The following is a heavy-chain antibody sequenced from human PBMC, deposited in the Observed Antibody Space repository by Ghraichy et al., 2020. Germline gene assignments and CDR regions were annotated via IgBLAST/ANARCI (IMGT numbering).Heavy chain of an antibody. D-gene: IGHD3-10*01. CDR3: ARDKWFGEFAFDY. Sequence: ASVKVSCKASGYTFTSYAMHWVRQAPGQRLEWMGWINAGNGNTKYSQKFQGRVTITRDTSASTAYMELSSLRSEDTAVYYCARDKWFGEFAFDYWGQGTLVTVSS. CDR1: GYTFTSYA. V-gene: IGHV1-3*01. CDR2: INAGNGNT. J-gene: IGHJ4*02.